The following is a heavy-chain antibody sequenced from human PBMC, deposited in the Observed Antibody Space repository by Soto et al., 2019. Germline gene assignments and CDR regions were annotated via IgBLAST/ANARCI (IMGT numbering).Heavy chain of an antibody. Sequence: QVQLVESGGGVVQPGRSLRLSCAASGFTFSSYAMHWVRQAPGKGLEWVAVISYDGSNKYYADSVKGRFTISRDNSKNTLYLQMNSLRAEDTAVYYCARDAGYGDYVCDYWGQGTLVTVSS. J-gene: IGHJ4*02. D-gene: IGHD4-17*01. V-gene: IGHV3-30-3*01. CDR2: ISYDGSNK. CDR1: GFTFSSYA. CDR3: ARDAGYGDYVCDY.